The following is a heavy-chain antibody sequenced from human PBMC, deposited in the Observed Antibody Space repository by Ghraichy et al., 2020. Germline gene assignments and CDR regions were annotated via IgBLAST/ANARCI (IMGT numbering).Heavy chain of an antibody. CDR3: ARYYDSSGYFDY. CDR1: GGSVSSGSYY. CDR2: IYYSGST. V-gene: IGHV4-61*01. J-gene: IGHJ4*02. D-gene: IGHD3-22*01. Sequence: SETLSLTCTVSGGSVSSGSYYWSWIRQPPGKGLEWIGYIYYSGSTNYNPSLKSRVTISVDTSKNQFSLKLSSVTAADTAVYYCARYYDSSGYFDYWGQGTLVTVSS.